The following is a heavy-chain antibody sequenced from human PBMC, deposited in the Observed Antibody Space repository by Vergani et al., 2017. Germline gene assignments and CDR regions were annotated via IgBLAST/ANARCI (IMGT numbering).Heavy chain of an antibody. CDR1: GFTFSSYG. Sequence: QVQLVESGGGVVQPGGSLRLSCAASGFTFSSYGMHWVRQAPGKGLEWVAFIRYDGSNKYYADSVKGRFTISRDNAKNSLYLQMNSLRAEDTAVYYCARVNYYDSTPYVWGQGTTVTVSS. D-gene: IGHD3-22*01. CDR2: IRYDGSNK. J-gene: IGHJ6*02. V-gene: IGHV3-30*02. CDR3: ARVNYYDSTPYV.